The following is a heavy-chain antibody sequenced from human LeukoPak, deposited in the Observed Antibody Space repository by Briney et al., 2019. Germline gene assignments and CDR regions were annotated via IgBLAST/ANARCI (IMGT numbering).Heavy chain of an antibody. D-gene: IGHD6-19*01. CDR1: GGSISSYY. CDR3: ASLRPLSSSGWWGLDY. CDR2: IYYSGST. Sequence: SETLSLTCTVSGGSISSYYWSWIRQPPGKGLEWIGYIYYSGSTNYNPSLKSRVTISVDTSKNQFSLKLSSVTAADTAVYYCASLRPLSSSGWWGLDYWGQGTLVTVSS. J-gene: IGHJ4*02. V-gene: IGHV4-59*01.